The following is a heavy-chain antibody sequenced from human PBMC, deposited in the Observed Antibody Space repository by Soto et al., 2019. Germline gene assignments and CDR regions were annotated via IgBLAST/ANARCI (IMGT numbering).Heavy chain of an antibody. CDR1: GYTFTTYY. CDR2: INPSGGNI. Sequence: QVQLVQSGAEVKKPGASVKVSCKASGYTFTTYYIHWVRQAPGQGLEWMGIINPSGGNITYAQKFQRRVTMTRDTSTSTVYMELSSLRSEYTAVYYCGRDGGYQRFDYWGQGALVTVSS. J-gene: IGHJ4*02. V-gene: IGHV1-46*03. CDR3: GRDGGYQRFDY. D-gene: IGHD2-2*01.